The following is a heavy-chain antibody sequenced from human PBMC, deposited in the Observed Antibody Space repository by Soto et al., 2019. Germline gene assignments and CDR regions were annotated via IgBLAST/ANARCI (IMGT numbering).Heavy chain of an antibody. V-gene: IGHV4-59*08. CDR2: IYYSGSS. Sequence: QVQLQESGPGLVKPSETLSLTCTVSGGSIGNSYWSWIRQSPGKGLEWIGYIYYSGSSNYNPSLKSRVSISVDTSKNQFSLKLSSVTGADTAVYYCARHSSSWPIFDYWGQGTLVIVSS. CDR1: GGSIGNSY. D-gene: IGHD6-13*01. J-gene: IGHJ4*02. CDR3: ARHSSSWPIFDY.